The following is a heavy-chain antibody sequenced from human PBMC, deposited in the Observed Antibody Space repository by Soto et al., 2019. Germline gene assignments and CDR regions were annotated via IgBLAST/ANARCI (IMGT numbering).Heavy chain of an antibody. V-gene: IGHV5-51*01. J-gene: IGHJ5*02. Sequence: GESLKISCNGSGYFFTRNWIGWVRQMPGKGLEWMGIIYPGDSDTKYSPSFQGQVTISADKSMSTAYLQWSSLKASDTAMYYCARHFGRYYDKPGWFDPWGQGTLVTVSS. CDR2: IYPGDSDT. CDR3: ARHFGRYYDKPGWFDP. D-gene: IGHD3-9*01. CDR1: GYFFTRNW.